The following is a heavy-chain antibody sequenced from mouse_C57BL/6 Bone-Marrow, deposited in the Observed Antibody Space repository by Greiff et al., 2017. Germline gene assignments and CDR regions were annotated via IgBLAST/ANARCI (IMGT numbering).Heavy chain of an antibody. CDR1: GYTFTGYW. D-gene: IGHD1-1*02. V-gene: IGHV1-9*01. CDR3: AGDRLWRGFAY. J-gene: IGHJ3*01. CDR2: ILPESGST. Sequence: QVQLQEPGAELMMPGASVKLSCKATGYTFTGYWIEWVKQRPGQGLEWIGEILPESGSTNYNQKFKGKATFTADTSSNTAYMQLSSLTTEDSAIYYCAGDRLWRGFAYWGQGTLVTVSA.